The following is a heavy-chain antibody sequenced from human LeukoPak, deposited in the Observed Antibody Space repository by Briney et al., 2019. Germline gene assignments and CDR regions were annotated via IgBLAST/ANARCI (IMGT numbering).Heavy chain of an antibody. CDR3: ARHRVGASRDFDY. Sequence: SETLSLTCTVSGGSISSYYWSWIRQPPGKGLEWIGYMYNSGSTNYNPSLKSRVIISVDTSKNQFSLKLSSVTDADTAVYYCARHRVGASRDFDYWGQGTLVTVSS. V-gene: IGHV4-59*08. D-gene: IGHD1-26*01. CDR1: GGSISSYY. J-gene: IGHJ4*02. CDR2: MYNSGST.